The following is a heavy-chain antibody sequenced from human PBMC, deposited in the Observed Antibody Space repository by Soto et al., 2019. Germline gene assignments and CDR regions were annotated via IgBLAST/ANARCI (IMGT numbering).Heavy chain of an antibody. CDR2: INHSGST. V-gene: IGHV4-34*01. D-gene: IGHD3-10*01. J-gene: IGHJ6*02. Sequence: SETLSLTCAVYGGSFSGYYWSLIRQAPGKGLEWIGEINHSGSTNYNPSLKSRVTISVDTSKNQFSLKLSSVTAADTAVYYCARGGVTTVRGAITKHYYYHYGQDVWGQGNTVAVSS. CDR1: GGSFSGYY. CDR3: ARGGVTTVRGAITKHYYYHYGQDV.